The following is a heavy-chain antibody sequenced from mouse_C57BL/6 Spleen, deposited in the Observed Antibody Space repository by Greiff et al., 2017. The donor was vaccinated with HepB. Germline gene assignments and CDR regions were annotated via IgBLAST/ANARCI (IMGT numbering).Heavy chain of an antibody. D-gene: IGHD1-1*01. J-gene: IGHJ4*01. V-gene: IGHV1-69*01. CDR1: GYTFTSYW. CDR3: ARSGSIPYAMDY. Sequence: QVQLQQSGAELVMPGASVKLSCKASGYTFTSYWMHWVKQRPGQGLEWIGEIDPSDSYTNYNQKFKGKSTLTVDKSSSTAYMQLSSLTSEDSAVYYCARSGSIPYAMDYWGQGTSVTVAS. CDR2: IDPSDSYT.